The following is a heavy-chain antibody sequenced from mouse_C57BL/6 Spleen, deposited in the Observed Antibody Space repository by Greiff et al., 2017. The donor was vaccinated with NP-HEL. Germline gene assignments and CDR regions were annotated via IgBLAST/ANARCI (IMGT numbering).Heavy chain of an antibody. V-gene: IGHV2-2*01. CDR2: IWSGGST. CDR1: GFSLTSYG. CDR3: APHYDGSSFDWYFDV. Sequence: QVQLQQSGPGLVQPSQSLSITCTVSGFSLTSYGVHWVRQSPGKGLEWLGVIWSGGSTDYNAAFISRLSISKDHSKSQVFFKMNSLQADDTAIYYCAPHYDGSSFDWYFDVGGTGTTVTVSS. J-gene: IGHJ1*03. D-gene: IGHD1-1*01.